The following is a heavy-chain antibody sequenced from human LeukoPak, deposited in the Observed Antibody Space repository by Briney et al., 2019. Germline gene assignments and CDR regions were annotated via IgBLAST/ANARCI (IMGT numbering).Heavy chain of an antibody. V-gene: IGHV3-43D*03. D-gene: IGHD2-21*01. CDR1: GFTFDDYA. CDR2: ISWDGGST. Sequence: GGSLRLSCAASGFTFDDYAMHWVRQAPGKGLEWVSLISWDGGSTYYADSVKGRFTISRDNSKNTLYLQMNSLRAEDTAVYYCGGAYCGGDCYYYYYYYMDVWGKGTTVTVSS. CDR3: GGAYCGGDCYYYYYYYMDV. J-gene: IGHJ6*03.